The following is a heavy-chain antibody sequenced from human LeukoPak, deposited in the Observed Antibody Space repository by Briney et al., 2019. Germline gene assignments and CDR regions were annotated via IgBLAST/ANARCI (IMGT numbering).Heavy chain of an antibody. CDR1: GYTFTSYD. J-gene: IGHJ4*02. CDR3: ARADSGSYGDDY. D-gene: IGHD1-26*01. CDR2: MNPNSGNT. Sequence: ASVKVSCKASGYTFTSYDINWVRQATGQGLEWMGWMNPNSGNTGYAQKFQGRVTMTRNTSISTAYMELSSLRSEDTAVYYCARADSGSYGDDYWGQGTLVTVSS. V-gene: IGHV1-8*01.